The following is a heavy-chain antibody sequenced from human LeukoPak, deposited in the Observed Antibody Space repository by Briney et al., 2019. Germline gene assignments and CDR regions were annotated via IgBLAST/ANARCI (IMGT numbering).Heavy chain of an antibody. Sequence: GGSLRLSCAASGFTFSSYAMHWVRQAPGKGLEWVAVISYDGSNKYYADSVKGRFTISRDNSKNTLYLQMNSLRAEDTAVYYCARGSIAAAEFDYWGQGILVTVSS. D-gene: IGHD6-6*01. CDR1: GFTFSSYA. CDR3: ARGSIAAAEFDY. V-gene: IGHV3-30-3*01. CDR2: ISYDGSNK. J-gene: IGHJ4*02.